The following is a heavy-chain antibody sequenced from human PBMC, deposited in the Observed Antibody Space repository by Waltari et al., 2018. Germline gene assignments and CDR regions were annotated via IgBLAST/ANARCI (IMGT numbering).Heavy chain of an antibody. CDR2: IYPSGST. CDR3: ASDDDYCSGTTCHRQDY. D-gene: IGHD2-15*01. J-gene: IGHJ4*02. Sequence: VQVQESGPGLVKPSETLSLTCTVSGGSITSYYWNWIRQPAGKGLEWIGRIYPSGSTIYNPSLMSRVTVSVDTSKNQISLKLSSVTAADTAVYFCASDDDYCSGTTCHRQDYWGQGTRVTVSS. CDR1: GGSITSYY. V-gene: IGHV4-4*07.